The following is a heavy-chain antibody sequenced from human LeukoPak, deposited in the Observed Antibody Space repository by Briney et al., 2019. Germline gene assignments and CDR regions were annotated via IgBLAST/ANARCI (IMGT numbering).Heavy chain of an antibody. CDR2: ISATGLST. V-gene: IGHV3-23*01. J-gene: IGHJ4*02. CDR1: DFAFTSSG. CDR3: AKDHPGLPLN. Sequence: GGSLRLSCTASDFAFTSSGMSWVRQVPGTGLEWVSFISATGLSTYYADSVKGRFTVSRDNSKNTLYLQMNSLRAADTAVYYCAKDHPGLPLNWGQGTLVTVSS.